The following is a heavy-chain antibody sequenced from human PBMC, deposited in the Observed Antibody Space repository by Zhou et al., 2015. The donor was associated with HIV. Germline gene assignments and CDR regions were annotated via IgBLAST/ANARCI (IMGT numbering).Heavy chain of an antibody. D-gene: IGHD2-2*01. CDR3: AREGLNIVVVPAADNWFDP. V-gene: IGHV1-3*05. CDR1: GYTFTSYA. J-gene: IGHJ5*02. Sequence: QVQLVQSGAEEKKPGASVKVSCKASGYTFTSYAMHWVRQAPGQRLEWMGWINAGNGNTKYSQKFQGRVTITRDTSASTAYMELSSLRSEDTAVYYCAREGLNIVVVPAADNWFDPWGQGTLVTVSS. CDR2: INAGNGNT.